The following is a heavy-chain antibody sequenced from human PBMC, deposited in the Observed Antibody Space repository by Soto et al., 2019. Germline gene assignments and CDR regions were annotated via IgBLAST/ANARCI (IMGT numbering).Heavy chain of an antibody. Sequence: GGSLRLSCVASGFNFGSYWMSWVRQAPGKGLDWLATIKRDGSDKYHADSVKGRFTISRDNAKKSLYLQMNSLRAEDTAVYYCARDLGGYCSSTSCLDAFDIWGRGTMVTVSS. D-gene: IGHD2-2*01. J-gene: IGHJ3*02. V-gene: IGHV3-7*03. CDR1: GFNFGSYW. CDR3: ARDLGGYCSSTSCLDAFDI. CDR2: IKRDGSDK.